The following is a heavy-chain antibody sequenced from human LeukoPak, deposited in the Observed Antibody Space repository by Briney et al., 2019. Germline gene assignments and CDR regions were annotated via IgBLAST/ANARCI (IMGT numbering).Heavy chain of an antibody. CDR3: TKVFFNSGSYDF. D-gene: IGHD3-10*01. Sequence: GGSLRLSCAASRFTFSNYAMSWVRQAPGKGLEWVSSISGSGDNTYYADSVKGRFTISRDNSKNTLSLQMNSLRADDTAIYYCTKVFFNSGSYDFWGQGTLVTVSS. J-gene: IGHJ4*02. V-gene: IGHV3-23*01. CDR2: ISGSGDNT. CDR1: RFTFSNYA.